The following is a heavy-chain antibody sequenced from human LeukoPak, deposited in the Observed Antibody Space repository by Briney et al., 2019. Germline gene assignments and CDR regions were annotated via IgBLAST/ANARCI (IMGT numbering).Heavy chain of an antibody. D-gene: IGHD6-19*01. CDR1: GFTVSSSY. CDR2: IYSGGNT. J-gene: IGHJ4*02. CDR3: ARDLLPGIAVAGPFDY. Sequence: GGSLRLSCAASGFTVSSSYMSWVRQAPGKRLEWVSAIYSGGNTYYADSVKGRFTISRDNSENTLSLQMNSLRAEDTAVYYCARDLLPGIAVAGPFDYWGQGTLVTVSS. V-gene: IGHV3-66*01.